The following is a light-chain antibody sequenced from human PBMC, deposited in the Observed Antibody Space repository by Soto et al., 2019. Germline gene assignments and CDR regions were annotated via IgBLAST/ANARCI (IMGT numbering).Light chain of an antibody. J-gene: IGLJ1*01. CDR3: SSYAGSNTYV. Sequence: QSVLTQPPSASGSPGQSVTISCTGTSSEVGGYNYVSWYQQHPGKAHKLMIYVVSKRPSGVPDRFSGSKSGNTASLTVSGLQAEDEADYYCSSYAGSNTYVFGTGTKVTVL. V-gene: IGLV2-8*01. CDR1: SSEVGGYNY. CDR2: VVS.